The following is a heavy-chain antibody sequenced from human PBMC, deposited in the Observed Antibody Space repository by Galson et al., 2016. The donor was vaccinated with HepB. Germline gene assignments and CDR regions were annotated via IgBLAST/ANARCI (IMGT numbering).Heavy chain of an antibody. J-gene: IGHJ5*02. D-gene: IGHD3-10*01. CDR2: ISSASSIK. Sequence: SLRLSCAASGFTFDDYAMHWVRQAPGKGLEWVSYISSASSIKYYADSVKGRFTISRDNARHSLYLEMNSLRGEDTAMYYCARDYVPGAWGQGVLVTVSS. CDR1: GFTFDDYA. CDR3: ARDYVPGA. V-gene: IGHV3-48*04.